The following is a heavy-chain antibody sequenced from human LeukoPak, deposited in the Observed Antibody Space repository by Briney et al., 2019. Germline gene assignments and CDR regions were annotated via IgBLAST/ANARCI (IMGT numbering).Heavy chain of an antibody. CDR2: INHSGST. CDR3: AKSNGYGLVDI. V-gene: IGHV4-34*01. D-gene: IGHD3-10*01. Sequence: KPSETLSLTCAVYGGSFSGYYWSWIRQPPGKGLEWIGEINHSGSTNYSPSLTSRVTISLDTSRNQFSLKLNSVTAADTAVYYCAKSNGYGLVDIWGQGTMVTVSS. J-gene: IGHJ3*02. CDR1: GGSFSGYY.